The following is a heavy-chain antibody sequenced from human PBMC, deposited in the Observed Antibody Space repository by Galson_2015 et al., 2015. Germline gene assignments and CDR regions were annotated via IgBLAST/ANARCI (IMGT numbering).Heavy chain of an antibody. J-gene: IGHJ4*02. CDR2: TYYRSKWYN. V-gene: IGHV6-1*01. D-gene: IGHD2-15*01. CDR1: GDSVSSNSAA. CDR3: ARGRGEGYCSGGSCFPESYFDY. Sequence: CAISGDSVSSNSAAWNWIRQSPSRGLEWLGRTYYRSKWYNDYAVSVKSRITINPDTSKNQFSLQLNSVTPEDTAVYYCARGRGEGYCSGGSCFPESYFDYWGQGTLVTVSS.